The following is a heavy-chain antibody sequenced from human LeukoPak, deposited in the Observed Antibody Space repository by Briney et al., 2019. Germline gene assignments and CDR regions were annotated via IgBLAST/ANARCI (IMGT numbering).Heavy chain of an antibody. J-gene: IGHJ6*03. CDR1: GFTFSSYG. CDR3: ATRSCSISACRASSYHCMDF. Sequence: GGSLRLSCAASGFTFSSYGMHWVRQAPGKGLEWVTVISYDGSNTYYADSVKGRFTISRDNSKNTLYLQMNSLRAEDTAVYYCATRSCSISACRASSYHCMDFWGKGTTVTVSS. CDR2: ISYDGSNT. V-gene: IGHV3-30*03. D-gene: IGHD2-2*01.